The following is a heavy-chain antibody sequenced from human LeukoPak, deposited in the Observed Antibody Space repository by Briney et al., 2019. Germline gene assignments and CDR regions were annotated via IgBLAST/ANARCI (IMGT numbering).Heavy chain of an antibody. CDR3: TRGDFYVGAQDS. CDR2: IYSDGSRA. V-gene: IGHV3-74*01. J-gene: IGHJ5*01. CDR1: GSTFRNYW. D-gene: IGHD1-26*01. Sequence: GGSLRLSCIASGSTFRNYWMHWVRQAPGEGLVWVSRIYSDGSRANYADFVKGRFTISRDNAKNTLYLQMDSLRAEDTAVYYCTRGDFYVGAQDSWGQGTLVAVSS.